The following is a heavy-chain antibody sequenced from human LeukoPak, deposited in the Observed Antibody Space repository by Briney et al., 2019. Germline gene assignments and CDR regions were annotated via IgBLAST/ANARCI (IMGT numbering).Heavy chain of an antibody. Sequence: SETLSLTCTVSGGSISSSSYYWGWIRQPPGKGLEWIGGIYYSGSTYYNPSLKSRVTMSVDTSKNQFSLKLSSVTAADTAVYYCARELGQLDRLSFDYWGQGTLVTVSS. CDR2: IYYSGST. CDR1: GGSISSSSYY. V-gene: IGHV4-39*07. J-gene: IGHJ4*02. D-gene: IGHD6-6*01. CDR3: ARELGQLDRLSFDY.